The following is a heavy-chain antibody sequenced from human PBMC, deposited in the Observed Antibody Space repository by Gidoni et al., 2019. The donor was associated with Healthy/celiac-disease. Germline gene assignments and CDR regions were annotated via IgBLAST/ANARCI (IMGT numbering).Heavy chain of an antibody. Sequence: EVQLVESGGGLVQPGGSLRLSCAASGFPFSSYAMHWVRQAPGKGLEYVSAISSNGGSTYYANSVKGRFTISRDNSKNTLYLQMGSLRAEDMAVYYCARVGTGTYSFDYWGQGTLVTVSS. CDR2: ISSNGGST. CDR3: ARVGTGTYSFDY. V-gene: IGHV3-64*01. D-gene: IGHD1-7*01. J-gene: IGHJ4*02. CDR1: GFPFSSYA.